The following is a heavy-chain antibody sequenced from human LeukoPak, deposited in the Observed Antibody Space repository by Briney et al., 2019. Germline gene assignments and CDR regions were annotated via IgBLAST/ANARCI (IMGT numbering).Heavy chain of an antibody. Sequence: GESLKISCKGSGYSFTSYWIGWVRQAPGQGLEWMGRINPNSGGANYAQKFQGRVTMTRDTSISTAYMELSRLRSDDTAVYYCAGELELLIYWGQGTLVTVSS. V-gene: IGHV1-2*06. D-gene: IGHD1-7*01. CDR3: AGELELLIY. CDR1: GYSFTSYW. CDR2: INPNSGGA. J-gene: IGHJ4*02.